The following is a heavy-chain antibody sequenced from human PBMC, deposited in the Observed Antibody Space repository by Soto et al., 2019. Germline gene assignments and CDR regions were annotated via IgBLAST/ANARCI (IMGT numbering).Heavy chain of an antibody. CDR1: GTSLSGLP. D-gene: IGHD4-17*01. CDR2: LDYEEGER. J-gene: IGHJ4*02. V-gene: IGHV1-24*01. Sequence: ASVKVSCKVAGTSLSGLPMHWVRQAPGKGLEWMGGLDYEEGERSFAHRFQGRLTVTEDTSTDTAYMELSSLMSEDTAVYYCAAGVTTFDYWGQGTLVTVAS. CDR3: AAGVTTFDY.